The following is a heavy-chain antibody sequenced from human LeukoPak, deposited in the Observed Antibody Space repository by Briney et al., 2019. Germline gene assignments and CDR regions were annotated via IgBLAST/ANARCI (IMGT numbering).Heavy chain of an antibody. CDR1: GGSISSYY. CDR2: IHYSGST. V-gene: IGHV4-59*01. D-gene: IGHD1-1*01. Sequence: PSETLSLTCTVSGGSISSYYWSWIRQPPGKGLEWIGYIHYSGSTNYNPSLKSRVTISVDTSKNQFSLKLSSVTAADTAVYYCARTTGTTSRYGMDVWGQGTTVTVSS. CDR3: ARTTGTTSRYGMDV. J-gene: IGHJ6*02.